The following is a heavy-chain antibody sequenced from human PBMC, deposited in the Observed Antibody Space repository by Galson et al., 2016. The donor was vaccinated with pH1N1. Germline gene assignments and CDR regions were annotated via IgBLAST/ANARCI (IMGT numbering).Heavy chain of an antibody. CDR2: ITPNSGGT. V-gene: IGHV1-2*02. Sequence: SVKVSCKASEYNFTDYYIHWVRQAPGQGPELIGWITPNSGGTSYAQKFRGRVTMTRDPCISTAYMELSSLRSDDTEMFYCARVKNQTTACEIWGQGTMVTVSS. D-gene: IGHD1-7*01. J-gene: IGHJ3*02. CDR3: ARVKNQTTACEI. CDR1: EYNFTDYY.